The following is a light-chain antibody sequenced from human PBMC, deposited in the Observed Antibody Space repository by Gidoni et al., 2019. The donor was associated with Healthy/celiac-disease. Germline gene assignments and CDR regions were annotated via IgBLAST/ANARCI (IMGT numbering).Light chain of an antibody. CDR2: DAS. V-gene: IGKV3-11*01. Sequence: EIVLPQSPATLSLSPGERATLSCRASQSVSSYLSWYQQKPGQAPRLLIYDASNRATGIPARVRGRGSGTDFTLTISSLEPEDLAVYDCQQRSNWPPLTFGGGTKVEIK. CDR3: QQRSNWPPLT. CDR1: QSVSSY. J-gene: IGKJ4*01.